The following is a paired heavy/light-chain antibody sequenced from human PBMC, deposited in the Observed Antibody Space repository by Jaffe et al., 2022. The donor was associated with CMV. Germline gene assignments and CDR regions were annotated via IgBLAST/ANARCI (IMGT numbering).Light chain of an antibody. Sequence: QSALSQPRSVSGSPGQSVTISCTGTSSDVGGYNYVSWYQQHPGKAPKLMVYDVSKRPSGVPDRFSGSKSGNTASLTISGLQAEDEADYYCCSYAGSYSLRVFGGGTKLTVL. V-gene: IGLV2-11*01. CDR3: CSYAGSYSLRV. CDR2: DVS. CDR1: SSDVGGYNY. J-gene: IGLJ3*02.
Heavy chain of an antibody. CDR2: ISSNGGST. V-gene: IGHV3-64*01. CDR1: GFTFSSFV. D-gene: IGHD3-10*01. Sequence: EVQLVESGGGLVQPGGSLRLSCAASGFTFSSFVMHWVRQAPGKGLEYVSAISSNGGSTYYANSVKGRFTISRDNSKNTLFLQMDSLRAEDMAVYYCARVGNGGTYYDYWGQGTLITVSS. J-gene: IGHJ4*02. CDR3: ARVGNGGTYYDY.